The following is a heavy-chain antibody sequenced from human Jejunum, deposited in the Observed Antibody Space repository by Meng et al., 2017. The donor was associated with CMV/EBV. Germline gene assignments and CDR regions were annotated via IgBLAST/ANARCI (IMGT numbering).Heavy chain of an antibody. CDR1: GGSIGIVDYY. CDR2: IHDTGST. D-gene: IGHD3-3*01. J-gene: IGHJ4*02. V-gene: IGHV4-30-4*08. CDR3: ARGSIFVSFDS. Sequence: LLQRAGHRRVKPSHTLPLTCAFPGGSIGIVDYYWSWIRQPPGKGLEWIGYIHDTGSTYYNPSLKSRVDISLGTSRNHFSLTLSSVTAEDTAVYFCARGSIFVSFDSWGQGTLVTVSS.